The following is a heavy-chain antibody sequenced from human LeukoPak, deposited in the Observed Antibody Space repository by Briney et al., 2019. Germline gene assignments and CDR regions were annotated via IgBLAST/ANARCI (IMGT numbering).Heavy chain of an antibody. CDR2: ISYDGSNK. CDR3: AKDARIAAAGTLGSVDA. D-gene: IGHD6-13*01. Sequence: PGRSLRLSCAASGFTFSSYGMHWVRQAPGKGLEWMAVISYDGSNKYYADSVKGRFTISRDNSKNTLYLQMNSLRAEDTAVYYCAKDARIAAAGTLGSVDAWGKGTTVTVSS. J-gene: IGHJ6*04. CDR1: GFTFSSYG. V-gene: IGHV3-30*18.